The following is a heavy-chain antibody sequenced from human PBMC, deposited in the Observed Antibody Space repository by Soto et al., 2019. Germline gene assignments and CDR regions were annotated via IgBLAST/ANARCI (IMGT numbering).Heavy chain of an antibody. CDR2: IYHSGSA. Sequence: SETKSLTCAVSGGSISSNNWWSWVRQPPGKGLEWIGEIYHSGSANYNPSLESRVTILVDKSKNKFSLNLSSVTAADTAVYYCARRTDYYASSGTFDYWGQGTLVTVSS. CDR1: GGSISSNNW. CDR3: ARRTDYYASSGTFDY. V-gene: IGHV4-4*02. J-gene: IGHJ4*02. D-gene: IGHD3-22*01.